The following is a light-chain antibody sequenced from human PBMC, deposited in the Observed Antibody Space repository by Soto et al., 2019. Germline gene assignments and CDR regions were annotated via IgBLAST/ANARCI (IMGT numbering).Light chain of an antibody. J-gene: IGLJ1*01. CDR3: SSYTSSRTYV. Sequence: QSALTQPASVSGSPGQSITISCTGTSSDVGGYTYVSWYQQHPDKAPKLMIYDVTNRPSGVSNRFSGSKSGNTASLTISGLQAEDEADYYCSSYTSSRTYVFGTGTKLTVL. CDR1: SSDVGGYTY. V-gene: IGLV2-14*03. CDR2: DVT.